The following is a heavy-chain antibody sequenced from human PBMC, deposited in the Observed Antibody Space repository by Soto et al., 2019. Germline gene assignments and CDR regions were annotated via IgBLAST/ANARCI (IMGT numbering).Heavy chain of an antibody. J-gene: IGHJ4*02. Sequence: SETLSLTCAVYGGSFSGYYWSWIRQPPGKGLEWIGEINHSGSTNYNPSLKSRVTISVDTSKNQFSLKLSSVTAADTAVYYCARSVGWWGQGTLVTVSS. CDR2: INHSGST. D-gene: IGHD2-15*01. CDR3: ARSVGW. V-gene: IGHV4-34*01. CDR1: GGSFSGYY.